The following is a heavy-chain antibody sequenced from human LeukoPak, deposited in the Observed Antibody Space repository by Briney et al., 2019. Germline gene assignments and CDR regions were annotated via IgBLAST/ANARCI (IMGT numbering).Heavy chain of an antibody. J-gene: IGHJ4*02. CDR2: IKQDGSEK. Sequence: GGSLRLSCAASGFTFSSYAMHWVRQAPGKGLEWVANIKQDGSEKYYVDSVKGRFTISRDNTKNSLYLQMNSLRAEDTAVYYCASSTPGYWGQGTLVTVSS. V-gene: IGHV3-7*01. CDR3: ASSTPGY. CDR1: GFTFSSYA. D-gene: IGHD2-15*01.